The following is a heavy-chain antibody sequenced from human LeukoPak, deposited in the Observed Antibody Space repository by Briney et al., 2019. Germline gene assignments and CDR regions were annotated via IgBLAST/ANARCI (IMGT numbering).Heavy chain of an antibody. J-gene: IGHJ4*02. CDR2: IYHSGST. CDR3: ASVAGITIFGVAPYYFDY. D-gene: IGHD3-3*01. CDR1: GGSISSGGYY. V-gene: IGHV4-30-2*01. Sequence: SQTLSLTCTVSGGSISSGGYYWSWIRQPPGKGLEWIGYIYHSGSTYYNPSLKSRVTISVDRSKNQFSLKLSSVTAADTAVYYCASVAGITIFGVAPYYFDYWGQGTLVTVPS.